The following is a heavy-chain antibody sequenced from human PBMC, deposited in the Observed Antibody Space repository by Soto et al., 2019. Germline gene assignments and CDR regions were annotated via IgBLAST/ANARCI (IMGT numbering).Heavy chain of an antibody. CDR3: ARDQNRIGKSPSNWFDP. CDR2: IYYSGST. D-gene: IGHD3-10*01. V-gene: IGHV4-31*03. Sequence: ASETLSLTCTVSGGSISSGGYYWSWIRQHPGKGLEWIGYIYYSGSTYYNPSLKSRVTISVDTSKNQFSLKLSSVTAADTAVYYCARDQNRIGKSPSNWFDPWGQGTLVTVSS. J-gene: IGHJ5*02. CDR1: GGSISSGGYY.